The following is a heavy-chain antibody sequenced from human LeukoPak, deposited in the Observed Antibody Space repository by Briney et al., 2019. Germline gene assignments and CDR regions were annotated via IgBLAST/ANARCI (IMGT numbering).Heavy chain of an antibody. V-gene: IGHV3-23*01. Sequence: SGGSLRLSCAASGFTFSSYAMSWVRQAPGKGLEWVSVISGSGGSTYYSDSVKGRFTISRDNSKNTLYLQMNSLRAEDTAVYYCAKVDVGGWFNYWGQGTLVTVSS. D-gene: IGHD6-19*01. J-gene: IGHJ4*02. CDR2: ISGSGGST. CDR3: AKVDVGGWFNY. CDR1: GFTFSSYA.